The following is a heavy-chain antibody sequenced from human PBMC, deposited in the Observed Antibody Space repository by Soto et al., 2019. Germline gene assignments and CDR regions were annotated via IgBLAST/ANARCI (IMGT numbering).Heavy chain of an antibody. Sequence: QVQLVQSGAEVKKPGSSVKVSCKASGGTFSSYAISWVRQAPGQGLEWMGGIIPIFGTADYAQKFQGRVTITADEYTSTAYMELSSLRSEDTAVYYCACTVSNYYYCGMDVWGQGTTVTVSS. J-gene: IGHJ6*02. CDR3: ACTVSNYYYCGMDV. V-gene: IGHV1-69*12. D-gene: IGHD2-8*01. CDR2: IIPIFGTA. CDR1: GGTFSSYA.